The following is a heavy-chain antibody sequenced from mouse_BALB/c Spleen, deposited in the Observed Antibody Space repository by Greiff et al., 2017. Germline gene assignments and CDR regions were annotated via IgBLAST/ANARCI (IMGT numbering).Heavy chain of an antibody. CDR3: ARVYYGSRYYFDY. Sequence: EVKLVESGGGLVKPGGSLKISCAASGFTFSSYDMSWVHQTPEKRLEWVASISSDGSTYYPDSVKGRFTISRDNSRNILYLQMSSLRSEDTAMYYCARVYYGSRYYFDYWGQGTTLTVSS. V-gene: IGHV5-6-5*01. J-gene: IGHJ2*01. CDR2: ISSDGST. CDR1: GFTFSSYD. D-gene: IGHD1-1*01.